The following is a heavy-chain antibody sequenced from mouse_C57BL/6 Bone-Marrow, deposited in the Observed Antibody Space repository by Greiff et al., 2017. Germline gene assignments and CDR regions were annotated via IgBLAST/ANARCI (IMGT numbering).Heavy chain of an antibody. CDR1: GFSLTSYA. V-gene: IGHV2-9-1*01. J-gene: IGHJ1*03. D-gene: IGHD2-1*01. CDR2: IWTGGGT. CDR3: ARSLYGNLRDWYFDV. Sequence: LVAPSQSLSITCTVSGFSLTSYAISWVRQPPGKGLEWLGVIWTGGGTNYNSALKSRLSISKDNSKSQVFLKMNSLQTDDTARYYCARSLYGNLRDWYFDVWGTGTTVTVSS.